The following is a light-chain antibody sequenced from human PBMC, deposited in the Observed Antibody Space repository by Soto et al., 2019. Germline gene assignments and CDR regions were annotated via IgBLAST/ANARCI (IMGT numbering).Light chain of an antibody. V-gene: IGKV1-5*01. Sequence: DIQMTLSPSTLSASVGDRVTITCRASQSVNTWLAWYQQKPGKAPKLLIYDASSLESGVPSRFSGSGAGTEFTLTINSLQPDDFATYYCQQYNSYSYTFGQGTKLDIK. CDR3: QQYNSYSYT. CDR1: QSVNTW. CDR2: DAS. J-gene: IGKJ2*01.